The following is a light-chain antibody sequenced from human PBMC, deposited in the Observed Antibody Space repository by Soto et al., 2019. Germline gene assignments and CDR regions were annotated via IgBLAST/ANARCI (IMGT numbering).Light chain of an antibody. CDR1: QTISSW. J-gene: IGKJ1*01. Sequence: DIQMTQSPSTLSGSVGDIVTITGLASQTISSWLAWYQQKPGKATKLLIYKASTLKSGVPSRFSGSGSGTEFTLTISSLQPDDFATYYCQHYNSYSEAFGQGTKVDIK. V-gene: IGKV1-5*03. CDR3: QHYNSYSEA. CDR2: KAS.